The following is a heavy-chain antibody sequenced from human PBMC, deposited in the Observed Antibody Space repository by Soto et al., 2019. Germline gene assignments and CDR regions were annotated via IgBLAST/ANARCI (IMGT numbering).Heavy chain of an antibody. CDR3: ARDRMVRGVQPLDV. V-gene: IGHV4-30-4*08. Sequence: QVQLQESGPGLVKPSQTLSLTCTVSGDSISSGDSYWSWIRQAPGKGLEWLGYIYYIGSPYHNPSLKSRLSISVDPSNNQFSLELRSVTAADTGVYYCARDRMVRGVQPLDVWGQGTTVIVSS. CDR2: IYYIGSP. CDR1: GDSISSGDSY. D-gene: IGHD3-10*01. J-gene: IGHJ6*02.